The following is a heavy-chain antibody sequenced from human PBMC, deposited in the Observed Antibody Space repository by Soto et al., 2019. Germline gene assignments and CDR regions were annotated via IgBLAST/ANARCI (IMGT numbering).Heavy chain of an antibody. CDR1: GGSISSYY. V-gene: IGHV4-59*01. Sequence: SETLSLTCTVSGGSISSYYWSWIRQPPGKGLEWIGYIYYSGSTNYNPSLKSRVTISVDTSKNQFSLKLSSVTAADTAVYYCARRRYPNWFDPWGQGTLVTVSS. D-gene: IGHD3-9*01. J-gene: IGHJ5*02. CDR3: ARRRYPNWFDP. CDR2: IYYSGST.